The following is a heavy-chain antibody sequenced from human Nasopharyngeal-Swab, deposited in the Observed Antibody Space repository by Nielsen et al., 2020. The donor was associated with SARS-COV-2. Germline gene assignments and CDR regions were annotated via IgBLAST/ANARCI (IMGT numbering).Heavy chain of an antibody. CDR2: IAYDGRTK. J-gene: IGHJ3*02. CDR3: ASEGIDAFDI. V-gene: IGHV3-30*03. CDR1: GFTFSSYG. D-gene: IGHD2/OR15-2a*01. Sequence: GESLKISCAASGFTFSSYGMHWVRQAPGRGLEWLTFIAYDGRTKYSADSVRGRFTVSRDNSKSTLHLQMSSLRAEDTATYYCASEGIDAFDIWGQGTMVTVSS.